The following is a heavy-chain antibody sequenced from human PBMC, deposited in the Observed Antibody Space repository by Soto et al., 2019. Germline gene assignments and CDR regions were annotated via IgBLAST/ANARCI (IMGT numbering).Heavy chain of an antibody. CDR1: GYTFSNHG. Sequence: ASLKVSCKASGYTFSNHGITWVRLAPGQGLEWMGWIGAYNGNTHYTQSLQGRVTMTTDTSTSTAYMELRGLRSDDTAVYYCGCLRQLVGYFYYYMDFWAKGTKVTVSS. V-gene: IGHV1-18*01. CDR2: IGAYNGNT. J-gene: IGHJ6*03. D-gene: IGHD6-6*01. CDR3: GCLRQLVGYFYYYMDF.